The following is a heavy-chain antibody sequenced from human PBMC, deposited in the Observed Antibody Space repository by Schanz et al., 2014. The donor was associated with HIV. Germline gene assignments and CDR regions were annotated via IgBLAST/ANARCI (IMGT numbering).Heavy chain of an antibody. J-gene: IGHJ4*02. CDR2: ISFDGSHK. Sequence: QVQLVESGGGVVQPGRSLRLSCAASGFTFDSYGMHWVRQTPGKGLEWVAAISFDGSHKYSADSVKGRFTISRDNSKNTLYLQMTTLRTEDTAVYYCAKPEYDSRGNSQSHFDSWGQGTLVTVSP. CDR3: AKPEYDSRGNSQSHFDS. V-gene: IGHV3-30*18. D-gene: IGHD3-22*01. CDR1: GFTFDSYG.